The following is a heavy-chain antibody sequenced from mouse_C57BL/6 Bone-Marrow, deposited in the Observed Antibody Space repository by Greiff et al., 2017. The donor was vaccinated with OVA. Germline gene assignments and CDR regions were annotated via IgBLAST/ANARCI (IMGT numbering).Heavy chain of an antibody. J-gene: IGHJ1*03. V-gene: IGHV1-9*01. Sequence: QVQLQQSGAELMKPGASVKLSCKATGYTFTGYWIEWVKQRPGHGLEWIGEILPGSGGTNYNEKFKGKAEFTADTSYTTACLQLSSLTTEDASIYYCARDHYYGSSYWYFDVGGTGTTVTVSS. CDR2: ILPGSGGT. D-gene: IGHD1-1*01. CDR1: GYTFTGYW. CDR3: ARDHYYGSSYWYFDV.